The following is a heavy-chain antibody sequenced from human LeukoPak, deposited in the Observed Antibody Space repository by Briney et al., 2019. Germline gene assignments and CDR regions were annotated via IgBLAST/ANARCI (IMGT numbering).Heavy chain of an antibody. CDR1: GGSISSSSYY. V-gene: IGHV4-39*01. CDR2: IYYSGST. CDR3: ARGIANVYYYSYYFDS. J-gene: IGHJ4*02. Sequence: KASETLSLTCTVSGGSISSSSYYWGWIRQPPGKGLEWIGSIYYSGSTYYNPSLKSRVTISVDTSKNQFSLKLSSVTAADTAVYYCARGIANVYYYSYYFDSWGQGTLVTVSS. D-gene: IGHD2-21*01.